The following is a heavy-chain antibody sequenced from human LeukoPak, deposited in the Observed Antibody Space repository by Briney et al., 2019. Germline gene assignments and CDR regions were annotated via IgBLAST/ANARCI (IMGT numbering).Heavy chain of an antibody. J-gene: IGHJ3*02. V-gene: IGHV3-30*02. Sequence: PGGSLRLSCAASGFTFSSYGMHWVRQAPGKGLVWVAVIWYGGSNKYYADSVKGRFTISRDNSKNTLYLQMNSLRAEDTAVYYCAKDSRGGGSVVDIWGQGTMVTVSS. CDR2: IWYGGSNK. CDR1: GFTFSSYG. D-gene: IGHD4-23*01. CDR3: AKDSRGGGSVVDI.